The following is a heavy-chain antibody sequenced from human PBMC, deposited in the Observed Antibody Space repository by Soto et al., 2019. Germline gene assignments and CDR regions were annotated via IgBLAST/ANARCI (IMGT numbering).Heavy chain of an antibody. J-gene: IGHJ5*02. D-gene: IGHD2-8*01. CDR1: GGSISRYY. CDR3: ARDRSTYGGGGTGEVKENWFDP. CDR2: AYYSGDT. Sequence: SETLSLTCSVSGGSISRYYWSWIRQPPGKGLEWIGYAYYSGDTGYNPSLQSRVTMAVDTYKNQVSLKLTSVTAADTAVYYCARDRSTYGGGGTGEVKENWFDPWGQGALVTVSS. V-gene: IGHV4-59*01.